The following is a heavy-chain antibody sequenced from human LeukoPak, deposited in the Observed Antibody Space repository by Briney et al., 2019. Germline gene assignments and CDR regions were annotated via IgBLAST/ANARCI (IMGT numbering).Heavy chain of an antibody. J-gene: IGHJ6*03. V-gene: IGHV1-2*02. CDR1: GYTFTGYY. CDR3: ARVRPIVVPADYYYYYKDV. CDR2: INPNSGGT. Sequence: ASVKLSCTASGYTFTGYYMHWVRQAPGPGLEWMGWINPNSGGTNYAQKFQGRVTMTRDTSISTAYMELSRLRYDDAAVYYCARVRPIVVPADYYYYYKDVWGKRTTVTVSS. D-gene: IGHD2-2*01.